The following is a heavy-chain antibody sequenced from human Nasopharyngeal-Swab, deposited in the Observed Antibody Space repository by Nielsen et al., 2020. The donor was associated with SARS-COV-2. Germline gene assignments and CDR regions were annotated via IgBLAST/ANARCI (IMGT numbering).Heavy chain of an antibody. CDR3: VRTRNWGYYFDY. Sequence: GSLRLSCGVSGVSFSGFYWSWIRQSPGKGLEWIGEINHVGSTSYNPSLKSRVSLSVDSSKNQFSLKLTSVTAADTAVYFCVRTRNWGYYFDYWGQGTLVTVSS. CDR2: INHVGST. V-gene: IGHV4-34*01. D-gene: IGHD3-16*01. CDR1: GVSFSGFY. J-gene: IGHJ4*02.